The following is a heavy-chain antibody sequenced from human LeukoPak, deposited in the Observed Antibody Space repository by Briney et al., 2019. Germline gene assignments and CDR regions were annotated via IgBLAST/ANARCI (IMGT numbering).Heavy chain of an antibody. CDR2: ISYDGSNI. D-gene: IGHD6-6*01. CDR3: AKDSSPAYFDY. J-gene: IGHJ4*02. V-gene: IGHV3-30*18. CDR1: GFTFSTYG. Sequence: GGSLRLSRAASGFTFSTYGMHWVRRAPGKGLEWVALISYDGSNIYYADSVKGRFTISRDRSMNTLYLQMNSLRGEDTAVYFCAKDSSPAYFDYWGQGTLVTVSS.